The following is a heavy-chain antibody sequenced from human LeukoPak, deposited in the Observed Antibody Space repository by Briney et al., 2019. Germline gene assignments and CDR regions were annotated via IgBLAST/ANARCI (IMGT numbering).Heavy chain of an antibody. CDR2: IYYSGST. D-gene: IGHD1-26*01. J-gene: IGHJ5*02. V-gene: IGHV4-61*01. CDR1: GGSVSSGSYY. CDR3: ARANGSYPWFDP. Sequence: SETLSLTCTVSGGSVSSGSYYWSWIRQPPGTGLEWIGYIYYSGSTNYNPSLKSRVTISVDTSKNQFSLKLSSVTAADTAVYYCARANGSYPWFDPWGQGTLVTVSS.